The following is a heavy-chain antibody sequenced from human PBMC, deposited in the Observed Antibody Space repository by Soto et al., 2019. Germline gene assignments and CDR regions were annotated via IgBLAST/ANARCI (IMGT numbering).Heavy chain of an antibody. CDR3: AKTIGSGSYMPF. J-gene: IGHJ4*02. D-gene: IGHD3-10*01. V-gene: IGHV4-4*02. CDR2: VYNSGRA. Sequence: QVQLQESGPGLVKPSGTLSLTCTVSGDSISDSNWWTWVRQPPGKGLEWIGEVYNSGRANYNPSLRSRVTMSADTLKNHFNLRLSSVTAADTAVYYCAKTIGSGSYMPFWGQGTVVAVSP. CDR1: GDSISDSNW.